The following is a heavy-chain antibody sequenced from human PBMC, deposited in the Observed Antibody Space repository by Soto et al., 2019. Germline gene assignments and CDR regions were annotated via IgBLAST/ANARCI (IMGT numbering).Heavy chain of an antibody. CDR1: GGSISSGDYY. J-gene: IGHJ5*02. CDR3: ARGDGYNSWFDP. V-gene: IGHV4-30-4*01. D-gene: IGHD5-12*01. CDR2: IYYSGST. Sequence: QVQLQESAPGLVKPSQTLSLTCTVSGGSISSGDYYWSWIRQPPGKGLEWIGYIYYSGSTYNNPSLKSRVTISVATSKNQFSLKLSSVTAADTAVYYCARGDGYNSWFDPWGQGTLVTVSS.